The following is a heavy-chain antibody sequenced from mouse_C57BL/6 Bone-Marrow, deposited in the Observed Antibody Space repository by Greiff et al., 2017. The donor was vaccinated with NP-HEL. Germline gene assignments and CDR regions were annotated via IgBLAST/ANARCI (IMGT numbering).Heavy chain of an antibody. D-gene: IGHD1-1*01. V-gene: IGHV1-26*01. CDR1: GYTFTDYY. J-gene: IGHJ2*01. CDR3: ARGYGSSPFDY. CDR2: INPNNGGT. Sequence: VQLKQSGPELVKPGASVKISCKASGYTFTDYYMNWVKQSHGKSLEWIGDINPNNGGTSYNQKFKGKATLTVDKSSSTAYMEHRSLTSEDSAVYYCARGYGSSPFDYWGQGTTLTVSS.